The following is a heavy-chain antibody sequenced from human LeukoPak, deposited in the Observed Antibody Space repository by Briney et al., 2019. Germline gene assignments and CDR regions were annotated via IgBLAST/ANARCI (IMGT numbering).Heavy chain of an antibody. CDR3: ARDGPAQMVDLDY. CDR1: GFTLTDYY. J-gene: IGHJ4*02. CDR2: INPNTGAT. V-gene: IGHV1-2*02. D-gene: IGHD2-8*01. Sequence: ASVKVSCTASGFTLTDYYMYWVRQAPGQGLEWMGWINPNTGATNSAQKFQGRVTVTRDTSISTVYMELSRLRSDDTAVYYCARDGPAQMVDLDYWGQGTLVTVSS.